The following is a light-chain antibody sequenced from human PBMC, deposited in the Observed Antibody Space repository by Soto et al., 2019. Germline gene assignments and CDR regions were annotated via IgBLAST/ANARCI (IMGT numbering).Light chain of an antibody. CDR1: QNVNIN. J-gene: IGKJ4*01. V-gene: IGKV3D-15*01. CDR2: GAS. CDR3: QQYKDWPPLT. Sequence: EIVMTQSPVTLSVSPGERVTLSCRASQNVNINLAWYQQRPGQAPRVLIYGASNRDSGIPDRFSGSGSGTDFTLTISSLEPDDFALYYCQQYKDWPPLTFGGGTRVEIK.